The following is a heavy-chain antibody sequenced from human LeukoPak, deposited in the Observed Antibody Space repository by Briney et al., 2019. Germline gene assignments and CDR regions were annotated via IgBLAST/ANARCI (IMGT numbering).Heavy chain of an antibody. V-gene: IGHV4-34*01. CDR1: GGSFSGYY. J-gene: IGHJ3*02. D-gene: IGHD1/OR15-1a*01. CDR3: ASGRRHQQI. Sequence: SEALSLTCAVYGGSFSGYYWSWIRQPPGKGLEWIGEINHSGSTNYNPSLKSRVTISVDTSKNQLSLKLSSVTAADTAVYYCASGRRHQQIWGQGTMVTVSS. CDR2: INHSGST.